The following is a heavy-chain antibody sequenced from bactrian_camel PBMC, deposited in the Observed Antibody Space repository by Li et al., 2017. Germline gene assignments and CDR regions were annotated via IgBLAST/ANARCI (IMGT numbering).Heavy chain of an antibody. J-gene: IGHJ4*01. CDR2: IDSDGRT. V-gene: IGHV3S53*01. CDR1: GYTFSRDC. D-gene: IGHD2*01. CDR3: AAGRADCYRADRVNF. Sequence: HVQLVESGGGSVQPGGSLRLSCTVSGYTFSRDCLGWFRQAPGKEREAVASIDSDGRTSVADSVKGRFTISQDGAKNTLYLHMNNLKPEDTAMYYCAAGRADCYRADRVNFWGQGTQVTVS.